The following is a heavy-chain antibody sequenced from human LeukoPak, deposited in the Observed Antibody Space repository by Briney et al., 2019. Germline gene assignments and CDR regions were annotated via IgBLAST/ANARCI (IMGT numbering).Heavy chain of an antibody. V-gene: IGHV4-34*01. Sequence: KPSETLSLTCAVYGGSFSSYYWSWIRQPPGKGLEWIGEINHSGSTNYNPSLKSRVTISVDTSKNQFSLKLSSVTAADTAVYYCARHRYYYDSSGYCFDYWGQGTLVTVSS. CDR2: INHSGST. D-gene: IGHD3-22*01. CDR3: ARHRYYYDSSGYCFDY. J-gene: IGHJ4*02. CDR1: GGSFSSYY.